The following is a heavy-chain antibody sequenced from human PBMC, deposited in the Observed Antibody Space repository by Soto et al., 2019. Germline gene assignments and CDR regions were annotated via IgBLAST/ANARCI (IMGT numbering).Heavy chain of an antibody. D-gene: IGHD3-3*01. V-gene: IGHV1-3*01. CDR2: INAGNGNT. CDR3: ARDPFYDFWSGSNWFDP. Sequence: VASVKVSCKASGYTFTSYAIHWVRQAPGQRLEWMGWINAGNGNTKYSQKFQGRVTITRDTSASTAYMELSSLRSEDTAIYYCARDPFYDFWSGSNWFDPWGQGTLVTVSS. J-gene: IGHJ5*02. CDR1: GYTFTSYA.